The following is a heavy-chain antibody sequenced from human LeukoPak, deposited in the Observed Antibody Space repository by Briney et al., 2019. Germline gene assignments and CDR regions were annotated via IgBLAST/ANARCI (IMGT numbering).Heavy chain of an antibody. D-gene: IGHD3-22*01. CDR3: ARAVGSSGCDY. CDR2: ISQDGSEK. Sequence: PGGSLRLSCAASGFTFNNYWLTWVRQAPGKGLEWVAKISQDGSEKYHVDSVKGRFTISRDSGKNSLYLQMNSLRVEDTAVYYCARAVGSSGCDYWGQGTLVTVSS. V-gene: IGHV3-7*01. J-gene: IGHJ4*02. CDR1: GFTFNNYW.